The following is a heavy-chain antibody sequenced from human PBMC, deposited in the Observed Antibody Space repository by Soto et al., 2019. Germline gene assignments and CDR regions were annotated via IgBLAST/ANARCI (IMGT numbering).Heavy chain of an antibody. CDR1: GITFSNYA. J-gene: IGHJ4*02. CDR2: IVSSGGVT. CDR3: ASTFPLRYGDPSGFDY. V-gene: IGHV3-23*01. Sequence: EVQLLESGGGLVQPGGSLRLSCAASGITFSNYAMYWVRLAPGKGLEWVSTIVSSGGVTYYAGSVKGRFTISRDNSKSTVYLQMDSLGAEDTAVYFCASTFPLRYGDPSGFDYWGQGTLVDVSS. D-gene: IGHD4-17*01.